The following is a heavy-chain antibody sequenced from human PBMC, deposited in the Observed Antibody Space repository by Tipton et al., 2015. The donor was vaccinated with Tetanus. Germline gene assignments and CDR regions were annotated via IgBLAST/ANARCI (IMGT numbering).Heavy chain of an antibody. CDR1: GYTFTRYG. J-gene: IGHJ4*02. Sequence: QLVQSGAEVKKPGASVKVSCKASGYTFTRYGLTWVRQAPGQGPEWLGWISGYNGNTKYAPKFQGRVTMTTDTTTNTAYLELRSLRSDDTAVYFCARDYFGSGSNYFFDYWGQGTLVTVSS. D-gene: IGHD3-10*01. V-gene: IGHV1-18*01. CDR2: ISGYNGNT. CDR3: ARDYFGSGSNYFFDY.